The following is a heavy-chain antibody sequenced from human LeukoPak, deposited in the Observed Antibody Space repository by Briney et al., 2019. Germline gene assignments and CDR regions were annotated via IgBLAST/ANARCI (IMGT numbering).Heavy chain of an antibody. CDR1: GFTFSDYY. CDR3: ARDGGLAAAFSIY. D-gene: IGHD6-13*01. J-gene: IGHJ4*02. Sequence: GGSLRLSCAASGFTFSDYYMSCIRQAPRKGLGWVSYISSSSSYTNYADSVKGRFTISRDNAKNSLYLQMNSLRAEDTAVYYCARDGGLAAAFSIYWGQGTLVTVSS. V-gene: IGHV3-11*06. CDR2: ISSSSSYT.